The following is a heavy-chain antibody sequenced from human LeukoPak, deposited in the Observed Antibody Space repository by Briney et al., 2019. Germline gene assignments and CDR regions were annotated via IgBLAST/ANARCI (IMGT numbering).Heavy chain of an antibody. Sequence: PGGSLRLSCAASGFTFSSYSMNWVRQAPGKGLEWVSYISSSSSTIYYADSVKGRFTISRDNAKNSLYLQMNSLRAEDTAVYYCARERGYYYGSGGIEDYWGQGTLVTVSS. CDR1: GFTFSSYS. CDR2: ISSSSSTI. CDR3: ARERGYYYGSGGIEDY. J-gene: IGHJ4*02. V-gene: IGHV3-48*04. D-gene: IGHD3-10*01.